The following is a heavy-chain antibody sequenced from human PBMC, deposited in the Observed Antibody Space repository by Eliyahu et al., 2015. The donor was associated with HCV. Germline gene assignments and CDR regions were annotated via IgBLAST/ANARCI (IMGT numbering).Heavy chain of an antibody. V-gene: IGHV1-58*02. CDR2: VVVGSGNT. Sequence: QMQLVQSGPEVKKPGTSVXVSCKASGFTFTSSAMQWVRQARGXXLEWIGWVVVGSGNTNYAQKFQERVTITRDMSTSTAYMELSSLRSEDTAVYYCAAASYYYDSSGYLKGDAFDIWGQGTMVTVSS. D-gene: IGHD3-22*01. CDR1: GFTFTSSA. CDR3: AAASYYYDSSGYLKGDAFDI. J-gene: IGHJ3*02.